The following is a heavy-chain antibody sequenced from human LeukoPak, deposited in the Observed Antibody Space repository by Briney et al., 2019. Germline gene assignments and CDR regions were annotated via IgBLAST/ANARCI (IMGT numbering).Heavy chain of an antibody. V-gene: IGHV5-51*01. D-gene: IGHD6-13*01. CDR2: IYPGDSDT. J-gene: IGHJ4*02. CDR1: GYSFTSHW. Sequence: GESLKISCKGSGYSFTSHWIGWVRQMPGKGLEWMGIIYPGDSDTRYSPSFQGQVTISADKSISTAYLQWSSLKASDTAMYYCARGSSRDGDYFDYWGQGTLVTVSS. CDR3: ARGSSRDGDYFDY.